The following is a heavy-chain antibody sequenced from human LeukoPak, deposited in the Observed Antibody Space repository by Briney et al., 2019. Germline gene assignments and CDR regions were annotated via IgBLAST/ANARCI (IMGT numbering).Heavy chain of an antibody. D-gene: IGHD3-3*01. CDR1: GFTFSSYG. CDR3: ATDLTIFGVVIPGDY. V-gene: IGHV3-30*02. CDR2: IRYDGSTK. Sequence: GGSLRPSCAASGFTFSSYGIHWVRQAPGKGLEWVAFIRYDGSTKYYADSVKGRFTISRDNSKNTLYLQMNSLRPEDTAVYYCATDLTIFGVVIPGDYWGQGTLVTVSS. J-gene: IGHJ4*02.